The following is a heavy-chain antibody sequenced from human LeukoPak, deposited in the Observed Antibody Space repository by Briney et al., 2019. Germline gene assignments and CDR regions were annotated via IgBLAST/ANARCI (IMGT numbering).Heavy chain of an antibody. CDR1: GFTFSNAW. CDR3: TTGPGCSGYDYYFDY. Sequence: GGSLRLSCAASGFTFSNAWMSWVRQAPGKGLEWVGRIKSKTDGGTTDYAAPVKGRFTISRDDSKNTLYLQMNSLKTEDTAVYYCTTGPGCSGYDYYFDYWGQGTLVTVSS. V-gene: IGHV3-15*01. D-gene: IGHD5-12*01. CDR2: IKSKTDGGTT. J-gene: IGHJ4*02.